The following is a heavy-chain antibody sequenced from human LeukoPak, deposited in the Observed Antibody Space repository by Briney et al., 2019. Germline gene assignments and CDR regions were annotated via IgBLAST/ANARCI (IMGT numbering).Heavy chain of an antibody. CDR1: GYSINNYW. D-gene: IGHD2-15*01. J-gene: IGHJ5*02. CDR2: IYPADSDI. V-gene: IGHV5-51*01. CDR3: ARQEYCSGGSCYTWFDP. Sequence: GESLKISCQGSGYSINNYWIGWVRQMPGKGLEWMGIIYPADSDIRYSPSFQGQVTISADKSISTAYLQWSSLKASDTAMYYCARQEYCSGGSCYTWFDPWGQGTLVTVSS.